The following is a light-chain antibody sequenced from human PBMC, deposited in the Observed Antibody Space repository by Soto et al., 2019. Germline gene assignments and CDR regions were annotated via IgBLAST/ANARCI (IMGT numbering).Light chain of an antibody. CDR1: SSDVGGYDF. V-gene: IGLV2-14*01. Sequence: QSALTQPASVSGSPGQSITISCTGTSSDVGGYDFVSWYQQHPGKAPKLMIYGVTNRPSGVSNRFSGSKSGNSASLTISGLQAEYEADYYCSSYTSSSTYVFGTGTKVTVL. CDR3: SSYTSSSTYV. CDR2: GVT. J-gene: IGLJ1*01.